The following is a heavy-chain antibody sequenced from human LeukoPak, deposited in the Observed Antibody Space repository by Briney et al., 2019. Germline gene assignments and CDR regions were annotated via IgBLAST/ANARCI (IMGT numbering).Heavy chain of an antibody. D-gene: IGHD2-8*01. V-gene: IGHV3-23*01. CDR2: ISGSGGST. CDR3: ARRLVSPHWYFDL. Sequence: PGGSLRLSCAASGFTFSSYAMSWVRQAPGKGLEWVSAISGSGGSTYYADSVKGRFTISRDVSKNTLSLQMVSLRAEDTAVYYCARRLVSPHWYFDLWGRGTVVTVSS. CDR1: GFTFSSYA. J-gene: IGHJ2*01.